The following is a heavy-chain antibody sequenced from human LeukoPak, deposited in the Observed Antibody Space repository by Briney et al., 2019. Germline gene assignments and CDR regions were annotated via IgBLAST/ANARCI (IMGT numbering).Heavy chain of an antibody. Sequence: GGSLRLSCAASGFTFDDYAMHWVRQAPGKGLEWVSGISWDSGRIGYADSVKGRLTISRDNAENSLYLQMNSLRAEDTALYYCARDHYYDSSGYRYFDSWGQGTLVTVSS. D-gene: IGHD3-22*01. CDR1: GFTFDDYA. V-gene: IGHV3-9*01. CDR3: ARDHYYDSSGYRYFDS. CDR2: ISWDSGRI. J-gene: IGHJ4*02.